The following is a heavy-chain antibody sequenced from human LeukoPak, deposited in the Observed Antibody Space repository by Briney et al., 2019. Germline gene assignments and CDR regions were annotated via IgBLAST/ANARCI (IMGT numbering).Heavy chain of an antibody. D-gene: IGHD3-10*01. J-gene: IGHJ4*02. V-gene: IGHV1-8*01. CDR1: GYTFTSYD. Sequence: ASVKVSCKASGYTFTSYDINWVRQATGQGLEWMGWMNPNSGNTGYAQKFQGRVTMTRNTSISTAYIELSSLRSEDTAVYYCARAMAMVRGVIGPYYFDYWGQGTLVTVSS. CDR3: ARAMAMVRGVIGPYYFDY. CDR2: MNPNSGNT.